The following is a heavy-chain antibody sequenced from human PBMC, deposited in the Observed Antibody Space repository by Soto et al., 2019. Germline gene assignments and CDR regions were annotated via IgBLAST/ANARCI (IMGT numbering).Heavy chain of an antibody. CDR1: GGSISSSSYY. J-gene: IGHJ6*03. CDR3: AGVSYWTNGVCHYYYYYMDV. CDR2: IYYSGST. Sequence: SETLSLTCTVSGGSISSSSYYWGWIRQPPGKGLEWIGSIYYSGSTYYNPSLKSRVTISVDTSKNQFSLKPSSVTAADTAVYYGAGVSYWTNGVCHYYYYYMDVWGKGTTGTV. V-gene: IGHV4-39*01. D-gene: IGHD2-8*01.